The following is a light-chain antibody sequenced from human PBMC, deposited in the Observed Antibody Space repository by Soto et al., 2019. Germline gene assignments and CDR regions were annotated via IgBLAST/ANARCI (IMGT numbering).Light chain of an antibody. CDR2: KAS. V-gene: IGKV1-5*03. J-gene: IGKJ4*01. CDR1: QTISSW. Sequence: DIQMTQSPSTLSGSVGDRVTITCRASQTISSWLAWYQQKPGKAPKLLIYKASTLKSGVPSRFSGSGSGTEFTLTISSLQPDDFATYYCLQDYNYPQLTFGGGTKVEIK. CDR3: LQDYNYPQLT.